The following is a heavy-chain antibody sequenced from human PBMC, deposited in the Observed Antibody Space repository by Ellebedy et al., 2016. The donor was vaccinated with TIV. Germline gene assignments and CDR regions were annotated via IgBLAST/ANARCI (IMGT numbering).Heavy chain of an antibody. CDR2: LWYDGSRE. CDR1: GFTFSIYG. D-gene: IGHD5-12*01. CDR3: ASERSGYDFDY. J-gene: IGHJ4*02. Sequence: PGGSLRLSCAASGFTFSIYGMHWVRQAPGKGLEWVTVLWYDGSREYYADSVKGRFTVSRDNSKNTLYLQMNSLRTEDTAVYYCASERSGYDFDYWGRGTLVTVSA. V-gene: IGHV3-33*01.